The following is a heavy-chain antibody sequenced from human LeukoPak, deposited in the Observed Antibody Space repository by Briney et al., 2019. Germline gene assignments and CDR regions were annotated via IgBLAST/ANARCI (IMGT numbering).Heavy chain of an antibody. V-gene: IGHV3-74*01. CDR2: INPGGSST. CDR3: ARSNQADDY. J-gene: IGHJ4*02. Sequence: PGGSLRLSCAASGFTFSNYWMHWVRQVPRKGLVWVSRINPGGSSTTYADSVRGRFTISRDNAKNTLYLQMGSLRAEDTGVYYCARSNQADDYWGQGTLVTVSS. CDR1: GFTFSNYW. D-gene: IGHD1-14*01.